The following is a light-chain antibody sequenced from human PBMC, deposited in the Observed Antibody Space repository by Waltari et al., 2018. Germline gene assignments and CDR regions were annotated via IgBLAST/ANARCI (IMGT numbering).Light chain of an antibody. J-gene: IGLJ3*02. CDR3: QSYDSSLSDSGV. CDR2: GNN. CDR1: SSNIGAGYD. V-gene: IGLV1-40*01. Sequence: QSILTQPSSVSGAPGQKVTISCTGSSSNIGAGYDVHWYQQLPGAAPKLIIYGNNNRPSGVPDRFSGSKSGTSASLDITGLQTEDEADYYCQSYDSSLSDSGVFGGGTKVTVL.